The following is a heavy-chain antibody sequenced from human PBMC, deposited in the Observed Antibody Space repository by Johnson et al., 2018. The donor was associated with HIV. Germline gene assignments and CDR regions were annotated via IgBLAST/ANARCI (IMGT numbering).Heavy chain of an antibody. CDR3: ARGGYGEVFDI. Sequence: QVQLVESGGGVVQPGRSLRLSCAASGFTFSDYGIHWVRQAPGKGLEWVAVVWSDGNNRYYADPVKGRFTISRDNSKNTRYLQMNSLRAEDTAVYYCARGGYGEVFDIWGQGTMVTVSS. CDR2: VWSDGNNR. V-gene: IGHV3-33*01. CDR1: GFTFSDYG. J-gene: IGHJ3*02. D-gene: IGHD4-17*01.